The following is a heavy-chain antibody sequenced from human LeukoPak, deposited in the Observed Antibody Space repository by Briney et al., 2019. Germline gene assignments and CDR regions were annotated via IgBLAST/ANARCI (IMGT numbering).Heavy chain of an antibody. J-gene: IGHJ4*02. CDR1: GASFSGYY. D-gene: IGHD3-10*01. Sequence: SATLSLTCAVYGASFSGYYWSWIRQPPGKGLEWLGEINHSGSTNYNPYLKSRVTISVDTSKNQFSLKLSSVTAADTAVYYCARETRVTMVPSFDYWGQGTLVTVSS. V-gene: IGHV4-34*01. CDR2: INHSGST. CDR3: ARETRVTMVPSFDY.